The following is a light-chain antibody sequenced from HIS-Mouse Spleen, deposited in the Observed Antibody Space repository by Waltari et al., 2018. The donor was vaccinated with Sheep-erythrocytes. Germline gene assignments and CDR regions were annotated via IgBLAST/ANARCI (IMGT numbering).Light chain of an antibody. CDR1: SSDVGGYNY. CDR3: CSYAGSYNHV. J-gene: IGLJ1*01. CDR2: DVS. Sequence: QSALTQPRSVSGSPGQSVTISCTGTSSDVGGYNYVSWYQQHPGKAPKLMSYDVSKRPSGVADRVSGSKSGNTASLTISGLQAEDEADYYCCSYAGSYNHVFATGTKVTVL. V-gene: IGLV2-11*01.